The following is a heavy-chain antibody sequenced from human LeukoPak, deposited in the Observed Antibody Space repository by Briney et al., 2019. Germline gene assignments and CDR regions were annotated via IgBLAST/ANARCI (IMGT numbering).Heavy chain of an antibody. Sequence: GRSLRLSCAASGFTFSSYAMHWVRQAPGKGLEWVAVISYDGSNKYYADSVKGRFTISRDNSKNTLYLQMNSLRAEDTAVYYCARDNSYYYDSSGYPYYFDYWGQGTLVTVSS. CDR2: ISYDGSNK. J-gene: IGHJ4*02. CDR1: GFTFSSYA. CDR3: ARDNSYYYDSSGYPYYFDY. D-gene: IGHD3-22*01. V-gene: IGHV3-30-3*01.